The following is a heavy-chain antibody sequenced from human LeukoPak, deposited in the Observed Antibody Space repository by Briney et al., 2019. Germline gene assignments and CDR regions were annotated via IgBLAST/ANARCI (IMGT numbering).Heavy chain of an antibody. V-gene: IGHV4-31*03. CDR3: AREPVGYCSGTSCYSWIDY. J-gene: IGHJ4*02. CDR1: GGSISSGGYY. D-gene: IGHD2-2*01. CDR2: IYYSGST. Sequence: SETLSLTCTVSGGSISSGGYYWSWIRQHPGKGLEWIGYIYYSGSTYYNPSLKSRVTISVDTSKNQFSLKLSSVTAADTAVYYCAREPVGYCSGTSCYSWIDYWGQGTLVTVSS.